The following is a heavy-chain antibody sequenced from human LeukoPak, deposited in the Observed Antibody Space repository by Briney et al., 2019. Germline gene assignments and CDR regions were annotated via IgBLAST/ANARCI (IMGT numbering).Heavy chain of an antibody. CDR3: AKQLGYCSDGSCYFPY. J-gene: IGHJ4*02. D-gene: IGHD2-15*01. Sequence: GGSLRLSCSVSGFTFSSYAMHWVRQAPGKGLEYVSGISGNGGSTYYADSVKGRFTISRDNSKNTLSLQLNSLRAEDTAVYYCAKQLGYCSDGSCYFPYWGQGTLVTVSS. CDR1: GFTFSSYA. CDR2: ISGNGGST. V-gene: IGHV3-64*04.